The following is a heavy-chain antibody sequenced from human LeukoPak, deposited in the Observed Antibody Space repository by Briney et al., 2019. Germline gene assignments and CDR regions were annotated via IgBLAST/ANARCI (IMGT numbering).Heavy chain of an antibody. V-gene: IGHV1-69*13. CDR3: ARDRDTAMVKDYYYGMDV. CDR2: IIPIFGTA. D-gene: IGHD5-18*01. Sequence: SVKVSCKASGGTFSSYAISWARQAPGQGLEWMGGIIPIFGTANYAQKFQGRVTITADESTSTAYMELSSLRSEDTAVYYCARDRDTAMVKDYYYGMDVWGQGTTVTVSS. J-gene: IGHJ6*02. CDR1: GGTFSSYA.